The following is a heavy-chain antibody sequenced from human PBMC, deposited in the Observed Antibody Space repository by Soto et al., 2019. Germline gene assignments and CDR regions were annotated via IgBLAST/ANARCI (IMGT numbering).Heavy chain of an antibody. CDR3: APVHDYGDYVAF. CDR2: IIPIFGTA. D-gene: IGHD4-17*01. V-gene: IGHV1-69*12. J-gene: IGHJ4*02. Sequence: QVQLVQSGAEVKKPGSSVKVSCKASGGTFSSYANSWVRQATGQALEWMGGIIPIFGTANYAQKLQGRVTITADESTSTAYMELSSLRSEDTAVYFCAPVHDYGDYVAFCGQGTLVTVSS. CDR1: GGTFSSYA.